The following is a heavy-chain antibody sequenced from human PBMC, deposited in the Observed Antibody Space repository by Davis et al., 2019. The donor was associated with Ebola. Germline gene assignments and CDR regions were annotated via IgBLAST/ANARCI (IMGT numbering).Heavy chain of an antibody. J-gene: IGHJ3*02. CDR2: VKSKNDAGTT. CDR1: GFTFSSYP. CDR3: ATGPLYCIDI. Sequence: PGGSLRLSCAASGFTFSSYPMSWVRKAPGKGLEWVGLVKSKNDAGTTDYAAPVTGRFTISRDDSKNTLFLQMNSLKAEDTAVYYCATGPLYCIDIWGQGTMVTVSS. V-gene: IGHV3-15*01. D-gene: IGHD2-15*01.